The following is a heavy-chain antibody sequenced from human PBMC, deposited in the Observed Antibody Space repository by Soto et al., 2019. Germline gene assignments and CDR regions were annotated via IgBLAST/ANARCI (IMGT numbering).Heavy chain of an antibody. CDR1: GYTFTSYG. V-gene: IGHV1-18*01. CDR2: IRAYNGNT. CDR3: ARDLPTMDV. Sequence: QVQLVQSGAEVKKPGASVKVSCKTSGYTFTSYGISWVRQAPGQGLEWMGWIRAYNGNTNYAQKLQGRVTMTTATSTSTAYMELRSLISDATAVYYCARDLPTMDVWGQGTTVTVSS. J-gene: IGHJ6*02.